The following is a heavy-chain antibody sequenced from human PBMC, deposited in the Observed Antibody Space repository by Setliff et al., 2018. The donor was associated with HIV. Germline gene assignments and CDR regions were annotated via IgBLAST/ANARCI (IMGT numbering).Heavy chain of an antibody. CDR1: GFTFSSYA. Sequence: HPGGSLRLSCAASGFTFSSYAMTWVRQAPGKGLEWVSAISGGGDRTYHADSVRGRFTISRDNSKNSLYLQMNSLRAEDTAVYYCAKTYYYDSSGYYYFDSWGQGTLVTVSS. CDR3: AKTYYYDSSGYYYFDS. D-gene: IGHD3-22*01. V-gene: IGHV3-23*01. J-gene: IGHJ4*02. CDR2: ISGGGDRT.